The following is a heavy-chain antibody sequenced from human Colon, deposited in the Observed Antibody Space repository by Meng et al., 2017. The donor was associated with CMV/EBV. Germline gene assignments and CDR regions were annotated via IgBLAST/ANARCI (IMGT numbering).Heavy chain of an antibody. V-gene: IGHV3-23*01. CDR1: EFTFSNAW. J-gene: IGHJ4*02. CDR2: FERTTNNT. D-gene: IGHD3-10*01. CDR3: VKGGWGDY. Sequence: GESLKISCATSSEFTFSNAWMTWVRQAPGKGLDWVSAFERTTNNTYYADSVKGRFTISRDDSKNTLYLQMTSLRVEDTALYYCVKGGWGDYWGQGALVTVSS.